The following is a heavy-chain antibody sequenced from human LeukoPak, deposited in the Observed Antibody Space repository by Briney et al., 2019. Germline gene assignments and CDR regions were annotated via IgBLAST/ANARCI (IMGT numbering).Heavy chain of an antibody. CDR1: GSSISSYY. CDR2: IYYSGST. D-gene: IGHD2-15*01. V-gene: IGHV4-59*08. Sequence: KASETLSLTCTVSGSSISSYYWSWIRQPPGKGLEWIGYIYYSGSTNYNPSLKSRVTISVDTSKNQFSLKLSSVTAADTAVYYCARTLGYCSGGSCRLFDYWGQGTLVTVSS. J-gene: IGHJ4*02. CDR3: ARTLGYCSGGSCRLFDY.